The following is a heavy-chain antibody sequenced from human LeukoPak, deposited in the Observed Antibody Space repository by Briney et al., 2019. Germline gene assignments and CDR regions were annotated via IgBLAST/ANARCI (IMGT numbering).Heavy chain of an antibody. D-gene: IGHD2-2*01. V-gene: IGHV4-34*01. J-gene: IGHJ3*02. CDR2: INHSGST. CDR3: ARGRTPAGPGAFDI. Sequence: SETLSLTYAVYGGSFSGYYWSWIRQPPGKGLEWIGEINHSGSTNYNPSLKSRVTISVDTSKNQFSLKLSSVTAADTAVYYCARGRTPAGPGAFDIWGQGTMVTVSS. CDR1: GGSFSGYY.